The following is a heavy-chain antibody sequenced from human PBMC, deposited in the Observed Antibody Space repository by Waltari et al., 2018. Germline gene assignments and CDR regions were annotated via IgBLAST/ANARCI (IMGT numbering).Heavy chain of an antibody. D-gene: IGHD6-6*01. V-gene: IGHV6-1*01. CDR2: TYYRSKWYH. CDR3: ARVSARPVWYFDL. CDR1: GDSVTSNSAA. J-gene: IGHJ2*01. Sequence: QVQLQQSGPGLVKPSQTLQLTCAITGDSVTSNSAAWNWIRKSPSRGLEWLVRTYYRSKWYHDYAVSVKSRITINQDTSKNQFALQLNSVTPEDTAVYYCARVSARPVWYFDLWGRGTLVTVSS.